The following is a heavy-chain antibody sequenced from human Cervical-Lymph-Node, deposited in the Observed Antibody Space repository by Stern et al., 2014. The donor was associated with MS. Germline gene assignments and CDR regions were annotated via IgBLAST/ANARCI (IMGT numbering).Heavy chain of an antibody. Sequence: QMQLVQSGAEVKKPGASMRISCKASGYTFTNYYVHWVRQAPGQRLEWVGIINPTTVRTSYAQRFQGRVTMTRDTSTNTAYMELSSLGPEDTAVYFCARAQDYSNVVANYWGQGTLVTVSS. CDR1: GYTFTNYY. CDR3: ARAQDYSNVVANY. V-gene: IGHV1-46*03. D-gene: IGHD2-8*01. J-gene: IGHJ4*02. CDR2: INPTTVRT.